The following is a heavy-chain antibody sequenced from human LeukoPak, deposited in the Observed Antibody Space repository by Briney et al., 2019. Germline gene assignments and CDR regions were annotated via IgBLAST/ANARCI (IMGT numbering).Heavy chain of an antibody. V-gene: IGHV4-59*01. CDR2: IYYSGST. J-gene: IGHJ3*02. CDR1: GGSITSYY. D-gene: IGHD3-22*01. Sequence: PSETLSLTCTVSGGSITSYYWSWIRQPPGRGLEWIGYIYYSGSTNYNPSLKSRVTISVDTSKKQFSLKLSSVTAADTAVYYCARDHRLYYYDSSGYLGGREDAFDIWGQRTMVTVSS. CDR3: ARDHRLYYYDSSGYLGGREDAFDI.